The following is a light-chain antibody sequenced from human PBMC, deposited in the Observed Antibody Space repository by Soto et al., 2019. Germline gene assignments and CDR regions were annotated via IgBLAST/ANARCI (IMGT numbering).Light chain of an antibody. Sequence: AIRMTQSPSSFSASTGDRVTITCRASQGISSYLAWYQQKPGKAPKLLIYAASTLQSGVPSRFSGSGSGTDFTLTISSLQPEDVATYYCQNYNSAPFTFGQGTRLEI. CDR3: QNYNSAPFT. CDR2: AAS. J-gene: IGKJ5*01. CDR1: QGISSY. V-gene: IGKV1-8*01.